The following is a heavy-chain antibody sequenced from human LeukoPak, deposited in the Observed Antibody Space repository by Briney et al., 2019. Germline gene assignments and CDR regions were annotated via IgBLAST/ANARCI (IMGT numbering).Heavy chain of an antibody. CDR3: ARGKYAGAADESYGMDV. Sequence: SETLSLTCAVSGGSFSGYYWSWIRQPPGKGLEWIGEINHSGSTNYNPSLKSRVTISVDTSKNQFSLKLSSVTAADTAVYYCARGKYAGAADESYGMDVWGQGTTVTVSS. V-gene: IGHV4-34*01. J-gene: IGHJ6*02. CDR1: GGSFSGYY. CDR2: INHSGST. D-gene: IGHD6-13*01.